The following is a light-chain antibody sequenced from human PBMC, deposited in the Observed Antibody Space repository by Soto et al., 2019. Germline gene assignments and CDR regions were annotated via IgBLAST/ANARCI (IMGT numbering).Light chain of an antibody. CDR2: EGG. CDR3: CSYAGSSNWV. J-gene: IGLJ1*01. CDR1: SSDVGSYNL. Sequence: QSVLTQPASVSGSPGQSITISCTGTSSDVGSYNLVSWYQQHPGKAPKLMIYEGGKRPSGVSNRFSGSKSGNTASLTISGLQAEDEADYYCCSYAGSSNWVFGIGTKVTVX. V-gene: IGLV2-23*01.